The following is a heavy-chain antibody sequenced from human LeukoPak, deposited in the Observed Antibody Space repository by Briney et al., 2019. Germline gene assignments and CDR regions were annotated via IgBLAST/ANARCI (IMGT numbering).Heavy chain of an antibody. V-gene: IGHV3-11*03. J-gene: IGHJ5*02. D-gene: IGHD3-9*01. CDR3: SQAEDGIRDFDWYNWFDP. CDR1: GFTFSDYY. Sequence: GGSLRLSCAASGFTFSDYYMSEMPQAPGKGLELFSYISSSSSDTNYADSVKGRFTISRDNAKNSLYLKMNSLRAEDTAVYFFSQAEDGIRDFDWYNWFDPWGQGTLVTVSS. CDR2: ISSSSSDT.